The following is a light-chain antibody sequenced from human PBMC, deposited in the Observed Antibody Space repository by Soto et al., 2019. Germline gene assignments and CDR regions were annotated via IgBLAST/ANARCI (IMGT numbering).Light chain of an antibody. CDR3: QQFDSSSWT. J-gene: IGKJ1*01. Sequence: EIVLTQSPGTLSLSPGAGAPLSCRASQSVSSSYLAWYQQKPGQAPRLLIYDASNRATGIPARFSGSGSGTDFTLTISRLEPEDFAVYYCQQFDSSSWTFGQGTKVDI. CDR2: DAS. CDR1: QSVSSSY. V-gene: IGKV3-20*01.